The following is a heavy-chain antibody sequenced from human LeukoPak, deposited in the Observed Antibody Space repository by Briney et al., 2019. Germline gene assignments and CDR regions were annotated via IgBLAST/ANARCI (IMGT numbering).Heavy chain of an antibody. CDR1: GFTFSSYS. CDR2: TRNDGNNK. J-gene: IGHJ4*02. V-gene: IGHV3-30*02. D-gene: IGHD2-21*01. Sequence: PGGSLRLSCAASGFTFSSYSMNWVRQAPGKGLEWVAFTRNDGNNKYYADSVKGRFTISRDNSKNTLSLQMNSLRTEDTAVYYCARDRDWAFDYWGQGILVTVSS. CDR3: ARDRDWAFDY.